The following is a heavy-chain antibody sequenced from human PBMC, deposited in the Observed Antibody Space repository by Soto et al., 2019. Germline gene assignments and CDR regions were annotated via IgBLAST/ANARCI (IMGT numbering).Heavy chain of an antibody. Sequence: SVKVSCKASGGTFSSYAISWVRQAPGQGLEWMGGIIPIFGTANYAQKFQGRVTITADESTSTAYMELSSLRSEDTAAYYCARDSRNYYYSSGYLNWFDPWGQGTLVTVSS. V-gene: IGHV1-69*13. CDR2: IIPIFGTA. CDR3: ARDSRNYYYSSGYLNWFDP. CDR1: GGTFSSYA. J-gene: IGHJ5*02. D-gene: IGHD3-22*01.